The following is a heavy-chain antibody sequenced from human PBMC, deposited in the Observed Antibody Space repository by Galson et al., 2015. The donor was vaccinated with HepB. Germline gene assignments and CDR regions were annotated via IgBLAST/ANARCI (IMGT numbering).Heavy chain of an antibody. Sequence: SLRLSCAASGFTFSDYYMNWIRQAPGKGLEWVSYISSSSSYTNYADSVKGRFTISRDNAKNSLYLQMNSLRAEDTAVYYCARRVGGAYSAFEIWAQGTMVTASS. CDR2: ISSSSSYT. CDR1: GFTFSDYY. CDR3: ARRVGGAYSAFEI. D-gene: IGHD1-26*01. J-gene: IGHJ3*02. V-gene: IGHV3-11*06.